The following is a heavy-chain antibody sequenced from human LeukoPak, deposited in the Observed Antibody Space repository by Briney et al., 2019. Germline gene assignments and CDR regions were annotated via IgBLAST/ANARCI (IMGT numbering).Heavy chain of an antibody. CDR3: ARATSMIVVPGWFDP. J-gene: IGHJ5*02. Sequence: PGGSLRLSCAGSGFTFSSYSMNWVRQAPGKGLEWVSSISSSSSYIYYADSVKGRFTISRDNAKNSLYLQMNSLRAEDTAVYYCARATSMIVVPGWFDPWGQGTLVTVSS. V-gene: IGHV3-21*01. CDR1: GFTFSSYS. D-gene: IGHD3-22*01. CDR2: ISSSSSYI.